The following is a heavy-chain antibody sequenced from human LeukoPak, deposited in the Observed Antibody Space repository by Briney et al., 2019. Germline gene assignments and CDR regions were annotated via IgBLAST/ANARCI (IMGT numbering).Heavy chain of an antibody. Sequence: GGSLRLSCAASGFTFSNYWMSWVRQAPGKGLEWVAFIRNDGTKEYHADSVKGRFSISRDNPKNTLYLQMNSLSVEDTAIYYCVKALGGSGSYWGQGTSVIVSS. CDR2: IRNDGTKE. J-gene: IGHJ4*02. D-gene: IGHD3-10*01. CDR3: VKALGGSGSY. V-gene: IGHV3-30*02. CDR1: GFTFSNYW.